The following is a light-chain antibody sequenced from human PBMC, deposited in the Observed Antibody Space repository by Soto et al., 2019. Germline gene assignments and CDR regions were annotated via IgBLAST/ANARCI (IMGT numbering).Light chain of an antibody. V-gene: IGLV1-40*01. Sequence: QSVLTQPPSVSGAPGQRVTISCTGSSSNIGAGYDVHWYQQLPGTDPKLLIYGNSNRPSGVPDRFSGSKSGTSASLAITGLQAEDEADYYCQSYDSSLSGYVVFGGGTKVTVL. CDR2: GNS. CDR1: SSNIGAGYD. J-gene: IGLJ2*01. CDR3: QSYDSSLSGYVV.